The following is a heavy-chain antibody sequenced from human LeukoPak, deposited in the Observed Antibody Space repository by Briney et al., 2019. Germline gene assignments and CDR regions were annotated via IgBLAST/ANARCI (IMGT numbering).Heavy chain of an antibody. CDR2: ISSSSSYI. CDR3: ARAEGSSWYPPPTLVDY. D-gene: IGHD6-13*01. Sequence: GGSLRLSCAASGFTFSSYSMNWVRQAPGKGLEWVSSISSSSSYIYYADSVKGRFTISRDNAKNSLYLQMNSLRAEDTAVYYCARAEGSSWYPPPTLVDYWGQGTLVTVSS. CDR1: GFTFSSYS. V-gene: IGHV3-21*01. J-gene: IGHJ4*02.